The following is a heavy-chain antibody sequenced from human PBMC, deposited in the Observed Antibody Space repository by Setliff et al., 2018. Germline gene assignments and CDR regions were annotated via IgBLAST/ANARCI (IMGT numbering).Heavy chain of an antibody. D-gene: IGHD3-3*01. Sequence: GGSLRLSCAASGFTFSNYAMGWVRQAPGEGLEWVSSISGSASSTYYADSVKGRFTISRDNSKNTLFLQMLSLRVEDTAVYYCAKNYNFWRATITHFDYWGQGTLVTVSS. CDR1: GFTFSNYA. V-gene: IGHV3-23*01. J-gene: IGHJ4*02. CDR2: ISGSASST. CDR3: AKNYNFWRATITHFDY.